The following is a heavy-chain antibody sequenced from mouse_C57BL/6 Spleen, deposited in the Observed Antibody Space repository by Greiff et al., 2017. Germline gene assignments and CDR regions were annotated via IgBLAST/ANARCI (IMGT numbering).Heavy chain of an antibody. V-gene: IGHV1-19*01. CDR2: INPYNGGT. CDR3: AAAYYSNYGGSAWFAY. J-gene: IGHJ3*01. Sequence: DVQLQESGPVLVKPGASVKMSCKASGYTFTDYYMNWVKQSHGKSLEWIGVINPYNGGTSYNQKFKGKATLTVDKSSSTAYMELNSLTSEDSAVYYCAAAYYSNYGGSAWFAYWGQGTLVTVAA. CDR1: GYTFTDYY. D-gene: IGHD2-5*01.